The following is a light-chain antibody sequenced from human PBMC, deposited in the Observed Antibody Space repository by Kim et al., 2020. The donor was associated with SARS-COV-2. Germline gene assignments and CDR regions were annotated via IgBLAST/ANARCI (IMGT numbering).Light chain of an antibody. CDR1: SSDIGSYKY. CDR2: DVS. Sequence: GQSITIPCTGTSSDIGSYKYVSWYQQHPGKAPKLIIFDVSDRPSGVSNRFSGSKSGNTASLTISRLQAEDEADYYCTSYTSTNTLVSGGGTKLTVL. CDR3: TSYTSTNTLV. J-gene: IGLJ3*02. V-gene: IGLV2-14*03.